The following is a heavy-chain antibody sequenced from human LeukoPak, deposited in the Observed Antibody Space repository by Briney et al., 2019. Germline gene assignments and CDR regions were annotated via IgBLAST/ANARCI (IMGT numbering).Heavy chain of an antibody. CDR3: ARVYYYDSSDLYFDP. CDR2: IYYSGST. CDR1: GGSISSSSYY. Sequence: PSETLSLTCTVSGGSISSSSYYWGWIRQPPGKGLEWIGYIYYSGSTNYNPSLKSRVTISVDTSKNQFSLKLSSVTAADTAVYYCARVYYYDSSDLYFDPWGQGTLVTVSS. J-gene: IGHJ5*02. V-gene: IGHV4-61*05. D-gene: IGHD3-22*01.